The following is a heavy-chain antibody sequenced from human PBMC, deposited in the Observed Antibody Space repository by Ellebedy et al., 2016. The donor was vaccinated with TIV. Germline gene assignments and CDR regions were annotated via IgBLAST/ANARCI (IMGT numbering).Heavy chain of an antibody. CDR2: IKQDGSEK. CDR1: GFTFSSYS. D-gene: IGHD2-8*01. Sequence: PGGSLRLSCAASGFTFSSYSMNWVRQAPGKGLEWVANIKQDGSEKYYVDSVKGRFTISRDNAKNSLYLQMNSLRAEDTAVYYCARDGGLSLNTVMDGMDVWGQGTTVTVSS. V-gene: IGHV3-7*01. CDR3: ARDGGLSLNTVMDGMDV. J-gene: IGHJ6*02.